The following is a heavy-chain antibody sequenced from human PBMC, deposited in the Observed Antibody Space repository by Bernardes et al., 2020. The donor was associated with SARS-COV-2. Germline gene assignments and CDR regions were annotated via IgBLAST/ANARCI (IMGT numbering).Heavy chain of an antibody. CDR2: IYPGDSDT. CDR1: GYSFTSYW. D-gene: IGHD1-7*01. CDR3: ARHVWNYAGYYYYYGMDV. Sequence: GASLKISCKGSGYSFTSYWIGWVRQMPGKGLEWMGIIYPGDSDTRYSPSFQGQVTISADKSISTAYLQWSRLKASDTAMYYCARHVWNYAGYYYYYGMDVWGQGTTVTVSS. J-gene: IGHJ6*02. V-gene: IGHV5-51*01.